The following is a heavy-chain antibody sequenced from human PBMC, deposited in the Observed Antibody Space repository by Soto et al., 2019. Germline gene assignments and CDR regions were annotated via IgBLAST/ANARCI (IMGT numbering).Heavy chain of an antibody. J-gene: IGHJ6*02. CDR3: ARQRPTDGSWDFANYSGMDV. V-gene: IGHV4-61*01. D-gene: IGHD3-10*01. CDR1: GGAVSSGSDY. CDR2: IYYSGST. Sequence: SETLSRTCTVSGGAVSSGSDYWSWIRQPPGKGLEWIGYIYYSGSTNYNPSLKSRVTISVDTSKTQFSLKLSSVTAAATAVYYCARQRPTDGSWDFANYSGMDVWGQGTPVTVSS.